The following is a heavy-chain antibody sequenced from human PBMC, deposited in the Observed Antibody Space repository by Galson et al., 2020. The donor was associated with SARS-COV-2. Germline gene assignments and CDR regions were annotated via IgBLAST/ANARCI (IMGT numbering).Heavy chain of an antibody. D-gene: IGHD3-22*01. CDR3: ARDYYESSGYYSYDY. Sequence: SETLSLTCTVSGGSISSGGYYWSWIRQYPGKGLEWIGYIYYGGNTYYNPSLKSRVTISVDTSKNQFSLKLSSVTAADTAVYYCARDYYESSGYYSYDYWGQGTLVTVSS. J-gene: IGHJ4*02. CDR2: IYYGGNT. V-gene: IGHV4-31*03. CDR1: GGSISSGGYY.